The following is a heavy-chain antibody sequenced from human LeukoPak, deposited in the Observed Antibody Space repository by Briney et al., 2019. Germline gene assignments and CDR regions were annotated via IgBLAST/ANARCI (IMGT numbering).Heavy chain of an antibody. CDR3: AREGFSPVGFDY. V-gene: IGHV4-39*07. Sequence: SETLSLTCTVSRGSISGTSYYWGWIRQPPGKGLEWIGSFYYSGSTYYNPSLKSRVTISVDTSKNQFSLKLSSVTAADTAVYYCAREGFSPVGFDYWGQGTLVTVSS. CDR2: FYYSGST. CDR1: RGSISGTSYY. J-gene: IGHJ4*02.